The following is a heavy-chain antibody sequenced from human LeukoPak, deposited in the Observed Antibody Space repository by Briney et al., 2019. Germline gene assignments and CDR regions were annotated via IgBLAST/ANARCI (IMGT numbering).Heavy chain of an antibody. Sequence: PSETLSLTCSVSGGSISSHYWSWVRQPPGKGLEWIGYVYYSGSTNYNPSLMGRVTMSVDTSKKQFSLKLSSVTAADTAVYYCASGGRYGPFDYWGQGTLVTVSS. CDR1: GGSISSHY. CDR3: ASGGRYGPFDY. CDR2: VYYSGST. D-gene: IGHD5-18*01. J-gene: IGHJ4*02. V-gene: IGHV4-59*11.